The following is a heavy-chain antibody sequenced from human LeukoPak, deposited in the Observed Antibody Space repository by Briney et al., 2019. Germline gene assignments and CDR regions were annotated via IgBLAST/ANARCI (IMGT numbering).Heavy chain of an antibody. CDR3: ARVRSPRYFDY. Sequence: GGSLRLSCAASGFTFSTYAMNWVRQAPGKGLEWVSAISGSGGSTYYADSVKGRFTISRDNSKNILYLQMNSLRAEDTAVYYCARVRSPRYFDYWGQGTLVTVSS. CDR2: ISGSGGST. J-gene: IGHJ4*02. CDR1: GFTFSTYA. V-gene: IGHV3-23*01.